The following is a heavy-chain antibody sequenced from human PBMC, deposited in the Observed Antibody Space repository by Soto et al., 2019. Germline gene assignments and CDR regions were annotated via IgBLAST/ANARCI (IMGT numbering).Heavy chain of an antibody. Sequence: QVQLVQSGAEVKKPGASVKVSCKASGYTFSNNGINWVRQATGQGLEWMGWMNPNNGNTGYAQKFQGRLTLTRETSITTAYMELSSLTSEDPAVYYCATAGDSGAWISYWGQGTLVTVSS. J-gene: IGHJ4*02. CDR2: MNPNNGNT. D-gene: IGHD7-27*01. V-gene: IGHV1-8*01. CDR1: GYTFSNNG. CDR3: ATAGDSGAWISY.